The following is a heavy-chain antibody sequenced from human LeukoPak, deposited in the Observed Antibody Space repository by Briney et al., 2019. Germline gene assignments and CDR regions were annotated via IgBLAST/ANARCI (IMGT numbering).Heavy chain of an antibody. J-gene: IGHJ4*02. CDR3: ARRSGSYWEGYYFDY. V-gene: IGHV4-59*08. CDR1: GGSISSYY. CDR2: IYYSGST. D-gene: IGHD1-26*01. Sequence: SETLSLTCTVSGGSISSYYWSWIRQPPGRGLEWIGYIYYSGSTNYNPSLKSRVTISVDTSKNQFSLKLSSVTAADTAVYYCARRSGSYWEGYYFDYWGQGTLVTVSS.